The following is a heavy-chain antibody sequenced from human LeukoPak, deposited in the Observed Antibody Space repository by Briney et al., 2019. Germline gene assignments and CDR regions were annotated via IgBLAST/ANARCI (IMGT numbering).Heavy chain of an antibody. V-gene: IGHV4-59*01. Sequence: PSETLSLTCTVSGGSINSNFWSWIRQPPGKGLEWIGYIYYIGTTDYNPSLKSRVTISVDASKNQFSLKVSSVTAADTAVYYCAGGKPTWRYFDSWGQGTLVTVSS. J-gene: IGHJ4*02. CDR1: GGSINSNF. CDR3: AGGKPTWRYFDS. CDR2: IYYIGTT.